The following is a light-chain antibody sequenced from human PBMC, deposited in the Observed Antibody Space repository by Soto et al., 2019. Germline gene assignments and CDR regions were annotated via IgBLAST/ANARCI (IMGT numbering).Light chain of an antibody. CDR1: QCVLYSPSITNN. J-gene: IGKJ1*01. CDR3: QQYYKSPKT. Sequence: TVLTQAADYLAWSLRERATLNCKSSQCVLYSPSITNNLTWYQQKPGQSPKLLIYWGSARESGVPDRFSGGGSGTDFTLTISSLQAEDVAVYYCQQYYKSPKTFGQGTKVDIK. V-gene: IGKV4-1*01. CDR2: WGS.